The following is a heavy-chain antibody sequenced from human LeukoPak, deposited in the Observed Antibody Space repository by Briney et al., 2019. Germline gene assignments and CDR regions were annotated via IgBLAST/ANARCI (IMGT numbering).Heavy chain of an antibody. J-gene: IGHJ5*02. V-gene: IGHV3-23*01. D-gene: IGHD2-15*01. CDR2: IIGSGGST. CDR1: GFTFNNYA. CDR3: ATFCSGGDCYSFAP. Sequence: TGGSLRLSCAASGFTFNNYAMTWVRQAPGKGLEWVSTIIGSGGSTDYADSVKGRFTISRDNSKDTLFLQMVSLRVEDTAVYYCATFCSGGDCYSFAPWGQGTLVTVSS.